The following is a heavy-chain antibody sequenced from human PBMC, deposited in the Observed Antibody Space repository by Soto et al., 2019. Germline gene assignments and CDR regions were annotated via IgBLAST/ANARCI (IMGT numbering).Heavy chain of an antibody. Sequence: APVKVSCKASGYTFTSYGIIWVRQAPGQGLEWMGWISAYNGNTNYAQKLQGRVTMTTDTSTSTAYMELRSLRSDDTAVYYCARDWVENSSSWYEADNWFDPWGQGTLVTVSS. D-gene: IGHD6-13*01. J-gene: IGHJ5*02. CDR3: ARDWVENSSSWYEADNWFDP. V-gene: IGHV1-18*01. CDR1: GYTFTSYG. CDR2: ISAYNGNT.